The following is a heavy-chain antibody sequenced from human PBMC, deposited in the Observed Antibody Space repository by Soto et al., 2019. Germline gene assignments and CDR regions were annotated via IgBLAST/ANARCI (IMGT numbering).Heavy chain of an antibody. CDR2: INPSGGRT. D-gene: IGHD3-22*01. Sequence: GASVKVSCKASGNSFTTYYMHWVRQAPGQGLEWMGVINPSGGRTTYAQKFQGRVTMTRDTSTSTFHMELSSLTSGDTAVYYCAGLYHYDSSGYYDYWGQGTLVTSPQ. CDR1: GNSFTTYY. J-gene: IGHJ4*02. V-gene: IGHV1-46*01. CDR3: AGLYHYDSSGYYDY.